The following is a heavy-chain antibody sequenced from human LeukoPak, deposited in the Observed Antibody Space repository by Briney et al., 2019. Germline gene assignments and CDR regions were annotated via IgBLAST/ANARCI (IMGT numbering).Heavy chain of an antibody. CDR3: ARASSIAVAGTPSYYYGMDV. CDR1: GFTVSSNY. CDR2: IYSGGST. Sequence: GGSLRLSCAASGFTVSSNYMSWVRQAPGKGLEWVSVIYSGGSTYYADSAKGRFTISRDNSKNTLYLQMNSLRAEDTAVYYCARASSIAVAGTPSYYYGMDVWGQGTTVTVSS. D-gene: IGHD6-19*01. J-gene: IGHJ6*02. V-gene: IGHV3-66*01.